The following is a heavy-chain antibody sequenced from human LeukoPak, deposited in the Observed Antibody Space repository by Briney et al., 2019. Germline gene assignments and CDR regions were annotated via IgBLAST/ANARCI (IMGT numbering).Heavy chain of an antibody. CDR3: AGKGITMIVVVILLWYFDY. D-gene: IGHD3-22*01. Sequence: PSETLSLTCTVSGGSISSYYWSWIRQPPGKGLEWIGRIYTSGSANYNPSLKSRVTMSVDTSKNQFSLQLNSVTPEDTAVYYCAGKGITMIVVVILLWYFDYWGQGTLVTVSS. V-gene: IGHV4-4*07. J-gene: IGHJ4*02. CDR2: IYTSGSA. CDR1: GGSISSYY.